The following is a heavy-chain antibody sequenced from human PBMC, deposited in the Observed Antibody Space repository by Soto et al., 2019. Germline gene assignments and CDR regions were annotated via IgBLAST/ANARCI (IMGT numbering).Heavy chain of an antibody. V-gene: IGHV4-34*01. CDR3: ARGETYSSSSNWFDP. CDR1: GGSFSGYY. CDR2: INHSGST. J-gene: IGHJ5*02. Sequence: SESLSLSCAVYGGSFSGYYWSWIRQPPGKGLEWIGEINHSGSTNYNPSLKSRVTISVDTSKNQFSLKLSSVTAADTAVYYCARGETYSSSSNWFDPWGQGTLVTVSS. D-gene: IGHD6-6*01.